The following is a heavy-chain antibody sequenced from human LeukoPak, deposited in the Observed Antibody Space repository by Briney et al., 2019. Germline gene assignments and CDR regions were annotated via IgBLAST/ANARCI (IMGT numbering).Heavy chain of an antibody. V-gene: IGHV1-18*01. CDR3: ARDIVLMVYAVHDAFDI. CDR1: GYTFTSYG. Sequence: ASVKVSCKASGYTFTSYGISWVRQAPGQGLEWMGWLSAYNGNTNYAQKLQGRVTMTTDTSTSTAYMELSRLRSDDTAVYYCARDIVLMVYAVHDAFDIWGQGTMVTVSS. D-gene: IGHD2-8*01. J-gene: IGHJ3*02. CDR2: LSAYNGNT.